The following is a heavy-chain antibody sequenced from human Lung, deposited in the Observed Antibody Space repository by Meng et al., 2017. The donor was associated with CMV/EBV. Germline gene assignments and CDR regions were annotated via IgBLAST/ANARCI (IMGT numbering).Heavy chain of an antibody. J-gene: IGHJ5*02. Sequence: FTGYYMHWVRQAPGQGLEWMGWSNPNSGGTNYAQKFQGRVTMTRDTSISTAYMELSRLRSDDTAVYYCARGDYYDSSGYYLNFYWFDPWGQGTLVTVSS. CDR2: SNPNSGGT. CDR1: FTGYY. V-gene: IGHV1-2*02. CDR3: ARGDYYDSSGYYLNFYWFDP. D-gene: IGHD3-22*01.